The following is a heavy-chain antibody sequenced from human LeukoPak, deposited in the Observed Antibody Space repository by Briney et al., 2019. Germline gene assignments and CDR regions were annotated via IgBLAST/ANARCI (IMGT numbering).Heavy chain of an antibody. D-gene: IGHD6-6*01. J-gene: IGHJ4*02. CDR2: IIPIFGTA. V-gene: IGHV1-69*13. CDR3: ARSYSSSFVLDY. Sequence: AASVKVSCKASGGTFSSYAISWVRQAPGQGLEWMGGIIPIFGTANYAQKFQGRVTITADESTSTAYMELSSLRSEDTAVYYCARSYSSSFVLDYWGQGTLVTVSS. CDR1: GGTFSSYA.